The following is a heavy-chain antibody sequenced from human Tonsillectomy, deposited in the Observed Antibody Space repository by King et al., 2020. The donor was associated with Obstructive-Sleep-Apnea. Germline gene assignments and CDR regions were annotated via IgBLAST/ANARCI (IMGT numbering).Heavy chain of an antibody. Sequence: QLVQSGTEVKKPGASVKVSCKVSGYTLTELSMHWVRQAPGKGLEWMGGFDPEDGETIYAQKFQGRVTMTGDTSTDTADMELSSLRSEDTAVYYCATDQTYSSHRALHYWGQGTLVTVSS. D-gene: IGHD6-13*01. V-gene: IGHV1-24*01. CDR3: ATDQTYSSHRALHY. CDR1: GYTLTELS. J-gene: IGHJ4*02. CDR2: FDPEDGET.